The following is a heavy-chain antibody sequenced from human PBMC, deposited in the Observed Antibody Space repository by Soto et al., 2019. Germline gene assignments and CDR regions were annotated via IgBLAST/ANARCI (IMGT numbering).Heavy chain of an antibody. Sequence: PGGSLRLSCAASGFTFSSYAMSWVRQAPGKGLEWVSAISGSGGSTYYADSVKGRFTISRDNSKNTLYLQMNSLRAEDTAVYYCAKSPSYCGGDCYPPNFDYWGQGTLVTVSS. CDR1: GFTFSSYA. D-gene: IGHD2-21*02. CDR2: ISGSGGST. CDR3: AKSPSYCGGDCYPPNFDY. V-gene: IGHV3-23*01. J-gene: IGHJ4*02.